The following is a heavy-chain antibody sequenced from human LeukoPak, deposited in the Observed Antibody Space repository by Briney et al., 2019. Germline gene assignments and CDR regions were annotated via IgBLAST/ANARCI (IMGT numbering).Heavy chain of an antibody. CDR1: GFTFSSYS. CDR3: AKDLTMIVVVTDAFDI. J-gene: IGHJ3*02. V-gene: IGHV3-48*01. Sequence: PGGSLRLSCAASGFTFSSYSMNWVRQAPGKGLEWVSYISSSSSTIYYADSVKGRFTISRDNAKNTLYLQMNSLRAEDTAVYYCAKDLTMIVVVTDAFDIWGQGTMVTVSS. D-gene: IGHD3-22*01. CDR2: ISSSSSTI.